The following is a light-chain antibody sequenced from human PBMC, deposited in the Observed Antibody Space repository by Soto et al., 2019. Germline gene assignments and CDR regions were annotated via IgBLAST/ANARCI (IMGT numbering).Light chain of an antibody. Sequence: TPSPSTLSSSVGDIVTIACRASQSISSWLAWYQQKPGKAPKLLIYKASSLETGVPSRFSGSGSGTEFTLTISSLQSEDFAVYYCQQHSNWPLTFGGGTKV. CDR3: QQHSNWPLT. CDR2: KAS. CDR1: QSISSW. J-gene: IGKJ4*01. V-gene: IGKV1-5*03.